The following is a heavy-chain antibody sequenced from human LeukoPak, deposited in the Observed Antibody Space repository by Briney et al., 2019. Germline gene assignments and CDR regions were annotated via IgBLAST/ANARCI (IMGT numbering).Heavy chain of an antibody. J-gene: IGHJ1*01. CDR1: GFTFSSYA. CDR3: AKRVVVGATSPYSDFQD. D-gene: IGHD1-26*01. V-gene: IGHV3-23*01. CDR2: ISGSGVTT. Sequence: GGSLRLSCVAAGFTFSSYAMGWVRQAPGKGLEWVSAISGSGVTTHYAGSVKGRFSISRDNSKNTLYLQMDSLRAEDTALYYCAKRVVVGATSPYSDFQDWGQGTLVTVSS.